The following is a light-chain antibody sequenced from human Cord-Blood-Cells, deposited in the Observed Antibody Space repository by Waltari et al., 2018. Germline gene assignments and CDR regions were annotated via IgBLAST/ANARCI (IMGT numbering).Light chain of an antibody. J-gene: IGKJ4*01. CDR2: EVS. Sequence: DIVMTQTPLSLSVTPGQPAPISCKSSQSLLHSDGKTYLYWYLQKPGQSPQLLIYEVSIRFSGVPDRFSGSGSGTDFTLKISRVEAEDVGVYYCMQSIQLPLTFGGGTKVEIK. CDR3: MQSIQLPLT. CDR1: QSLLHSDGKTY. V-gene: IGKV2D-29*02.